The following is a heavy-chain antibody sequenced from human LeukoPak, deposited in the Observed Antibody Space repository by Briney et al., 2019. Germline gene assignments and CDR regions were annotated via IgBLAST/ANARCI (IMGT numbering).Heavy chain of an antibody. V-gene: IGHV6-1*01. CDR2: TYYRSTWYN. D-gene: IGHD2-2*01. J-gene: IGHJ5*02. Sequence: SQTLSLTCAISGDSVSSNSVAWNWIRQSPSRGLEWLGRTYYRSTWYNDYAVSVRGRITVNPDTSKNQFSLHLNSVTPEDTAVYYCARRLTQYDCFDPWGQGILVTVSS. CDR1: GDSVSSNSVA. CDR3: ARRLTQYDCFDP.